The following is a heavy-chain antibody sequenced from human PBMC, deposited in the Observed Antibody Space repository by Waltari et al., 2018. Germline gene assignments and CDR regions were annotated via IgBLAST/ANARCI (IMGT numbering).Heavy chain of an antibody. J-gene: IGHJ4*02. CDR1: GGSISSYY. D-gene: IGHD4-17*01. CDR2: IYYSGST. Sequence: QVQLQESGPGLVKPSETLSLTCPVSGGSISSYYWSWIRQPPGKGLEWIGYIYYSGSTNYNPSLKSRVTISVDTSKNQFSLKLSSVTAADTAVYYCARIDTDYGDSNWGQGTLVTVSS. CDR3: ARIDTDYGDSN. V-gene: IGHV4-59*01.